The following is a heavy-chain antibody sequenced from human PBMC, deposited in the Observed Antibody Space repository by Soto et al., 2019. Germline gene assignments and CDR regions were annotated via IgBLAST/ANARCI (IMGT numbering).Heavy chain of an antibody. Sequence: QVQLQESGPGVVKPSGTLSLTCAVSGGSISSDYWRTWVRQPPGKGLEWIAEMYHSGSTNYNPSLKSRVTISVAKSKNQISLKLSSVTAADTAVYYCARVLSSGWSRFDYWGQGTLVTVSS. V-gene: IGHV4-4*02. CDR2: MYHSGST. CDR3: ARVLSSGWSRFDY. D-gene: IGHD6-19*01. CDR1: GGSISSDYW. J-gene: IGHJ4*02.